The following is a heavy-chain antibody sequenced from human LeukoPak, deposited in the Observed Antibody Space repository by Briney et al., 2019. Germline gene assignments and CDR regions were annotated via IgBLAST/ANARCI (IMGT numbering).Heavy chain of an antibody. J-gene: IGHJ5*01. CDR1: AFTFSSYG. CDR3: ARELYDFWRGFHENNWFDS. D-gene: IGHD3-3*01. Sequence: PGGSLRLARAAAAFTFSSYGMHGVRPAPGKGLECVAGIWYDGSNQYYADSVKGRFTISRDNSKNTLYLQMYWLRAEDTAVYYCARELYDFWRGFHENNWFDSWGQGTLVTVSS. CDR2: IWYDGSNQ. V-gene: IGHV3-33*01.